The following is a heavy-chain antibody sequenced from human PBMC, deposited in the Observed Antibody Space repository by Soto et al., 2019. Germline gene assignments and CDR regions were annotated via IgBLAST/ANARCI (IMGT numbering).Heavy chain of an antibody. Sequence: GGSLRLSCVASGFVFKNFAINWVRQPQGKGLEWVSVIRGTGLNTYYAASVKGRFNISRDNSKNTVYLQMDSLKVEDTAVYYCENRGSPSNTNDGFDHWGRVWQVTVSS. J-gene: IGHJ5*02. CDR2: IRGTGLNT. D-gene: IGHD1-1*01. V-gene: IGHV3-23*01. CDR3: ENRGSPSNTNDGFDH. CDR1: GFVFKNFA.